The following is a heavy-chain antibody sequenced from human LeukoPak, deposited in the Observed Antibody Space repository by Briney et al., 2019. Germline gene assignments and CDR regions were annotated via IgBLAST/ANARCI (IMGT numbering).Heavy chain of an antibody. CDR3: AKDRARRYFDL. Sequence: GGSLRLSCAASGFTFSHYAMTWVRQAPGKGLEWVSAISDSGGSTLYADSVKGRFTISRDNSKNTLYLQMNSLRAEDTAVYYCAKDRARRYFDLWGRGTLVTVSS. D-gene: IGHD3-10*01. CDR2: ISDSGGST. J-gene: IGHJ2*01. V-gene: IGHV3-23*01. CDR1: GFTFSHYA.